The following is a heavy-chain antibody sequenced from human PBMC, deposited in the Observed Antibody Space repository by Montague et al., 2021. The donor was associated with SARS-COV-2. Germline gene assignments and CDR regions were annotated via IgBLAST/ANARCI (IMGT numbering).Heavy chain of an antibody. CDR3: AAYIIGAGGRGS. CDR2: TYDDRPI. V-gene: IGHV4-31*03. J-gene: IGHJ1*01. D-gene: IGHD3-16*01. Sequence: TLSLTCSVSGASIRGAYHWSWIRQHPGKDLEWIVHTYDDRPIYYNPSLRGRASISLDTSENRFSLTLTSATAADTALYYCAAYIIGAGGRGSWGQGALVTVSS. CDR1: GASIRGAYH.